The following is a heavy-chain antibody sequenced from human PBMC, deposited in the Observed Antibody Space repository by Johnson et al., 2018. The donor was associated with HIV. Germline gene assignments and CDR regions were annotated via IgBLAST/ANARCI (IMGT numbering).Heavy chain of an antibody. CDR1: GFTFSSYA. CDR2: ISYDGSNK. Sequence: QVQLVESGGGVVQPGRSLRLSCAASGFTFSSYAMHWVRQPPGKGLEWVAVISYDGSNKYYADSVKGRFTISRDNSKNTLYLQMNSLRAEDKAVYYCARSRAAYYDAMSGYYSAFDIWGQGTMVTVSS. CDR3: ARSRAAYYDAMSGYYSAFDI. V-gene: IGHV3-30-3*01. J-gene: IGHJ3*02. D-gene: IGHD3-3*01.